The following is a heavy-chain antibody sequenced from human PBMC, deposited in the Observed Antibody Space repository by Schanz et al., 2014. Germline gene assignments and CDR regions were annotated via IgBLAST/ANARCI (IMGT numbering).Heavy chain of an antibody. CDR1: GFAFSSFA. V-gene: IGHV3-23*01. CDR3: AKDAPYPFDL. CDR2: ISSGGGST. J-gene: IGHJ2*01. Sequence: EVQLMESGGGLVKPGGSLRLSCVASGFAFSSFAMTWVRQAPGRGLEWVSSISSGGGSTYYADSVKGRFTISRDNSKNTLYLQMNSLRAEDTAIYYCAKDAPYPFDLWGRGTLITVSS.